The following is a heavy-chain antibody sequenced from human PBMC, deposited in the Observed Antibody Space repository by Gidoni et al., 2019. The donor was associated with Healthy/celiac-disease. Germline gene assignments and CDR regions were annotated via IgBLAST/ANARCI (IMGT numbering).Heavy chain of an antibody. V-gene: IGHV3-23*01. Sequence: EVQLLESGEGLVQPGGSLRLSCAASGFTFSSYAMSWVRQAPGKGLGWVSAISGSGGSTYYADSVKGRFTISRDNSKNTLYLQMNSLRAEDTAVYYCAKVVNYYDSSGYYDYWGQGTLVTVSS. J-gene: IGHJ4*02. CDR2: ISGSGGST. CDR1: GFTFSSYA. CDR3: AKVVNYYDSSGYYDY. D-gene: IGHD3-22*01.